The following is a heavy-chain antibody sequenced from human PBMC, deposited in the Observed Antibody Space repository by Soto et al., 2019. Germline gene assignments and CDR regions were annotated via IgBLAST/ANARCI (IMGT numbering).Heavy chain of an antibody. D-gene: IGHD4-17*01. CDR3: AREGYYGDSRVCFDY. CDR1: GFSFSTHG. CDR2: IWYDGSNK. J-gene: IGHJ4*02. Sequence: QVQLVESGGGVVQSGRSLRLSCAASGFSFSTHGMHWVRQAPGKGLEWVALIWYDGSNKYYPDSVKGRFTISRDNSKKTLYLQMNNLRAEDTAVYYCAREGYYGDSRVCFDYWGQGTLVTVSS. V-gene: IGHV3-33*01.